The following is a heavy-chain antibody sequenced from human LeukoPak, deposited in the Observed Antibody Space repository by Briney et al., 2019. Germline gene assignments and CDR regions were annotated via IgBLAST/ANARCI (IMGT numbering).Heavy chain of an antibody. CDR3: AKAVHLDGFDI. CDR1: GFTFDDYA. V-gene: IGHV3-9*01. Sequence: GRSLRLSCAASGFTFDDYAMHWVRQAPGKGLEWVSGISWNSGSIGYADSVKGRFTISRDNAKNSLYLQMNSLRAEDTALYYCAKAVHLDGFDIWGQGTMVTVSS. D-gene: IGHD3-10*01. CDR2: ISWNSGSI. J-gene: IGHJ3*02.